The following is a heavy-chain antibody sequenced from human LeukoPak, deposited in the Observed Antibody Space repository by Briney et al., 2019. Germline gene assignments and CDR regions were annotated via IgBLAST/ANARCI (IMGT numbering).Heavy chain of an antibody. Sequence: SETLSLTCTVSGGSITSYYWSWLRQPPGKGLEWIGYIYYSGSTNYNPSLRSRVTISVDTSKNQFSLKLSSVTAADTAVYYCARTYDTSGYYYAFDYWGQGTLVTVSS. D-gene: IGHD3-22*01. J-gene: IGHJ4*02. CDR3: ARTYDTSGYYYAFDY. V-gene: IGHV4-59*01. CDR2: IYYSGST. CDR1: GGSITSYY.